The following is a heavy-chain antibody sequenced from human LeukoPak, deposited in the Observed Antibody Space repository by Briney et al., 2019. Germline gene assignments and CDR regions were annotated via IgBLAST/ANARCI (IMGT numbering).Heavy chain of an antibody. CDR3: ATRLTSGWNGFDD. CDR2: IRQDGSEK. V-gene: IGHV3-7*03. J-gene: IGHJ4*02. CDR1: GFTFISYW. D-gene: IGHD6-19*01. Sequence: GGSLRLSCAASGFTFISYWMTWFRQAPGKGLEWVASIRQDGSEKYYVDSVKGRFTISRDNAKNSLFLQMSSLRAEDTAVYYCATRLTSGWNGFDDWGQGTLVTVSS.